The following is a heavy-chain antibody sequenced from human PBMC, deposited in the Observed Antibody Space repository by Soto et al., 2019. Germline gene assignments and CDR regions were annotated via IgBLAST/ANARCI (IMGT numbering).Heavy chain of an antibody. CDR1: GGSISSGSYY. V-gene: IGHV4-39*01. CDR3: ARHGLQYFDWLLSARNWFDP. J-gene: IGHJ5*02. CDR2: IYYAGTT. D-gene: IGHD3-9*01. Sequence: TLSLTCTVSGGSISSGSYYWGWIRQPPGKGLEWIGSIYYAGTTYYNPSLKSRVTISIDTSRDQFSLRLTSVTAADTAVYYCARHGLQYFDWLLSARNWFDPWGQGALVTDSS.